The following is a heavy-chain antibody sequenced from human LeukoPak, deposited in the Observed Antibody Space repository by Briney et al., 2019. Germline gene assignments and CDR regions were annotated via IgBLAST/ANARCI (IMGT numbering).Heavy chain of an antibody. Sequence: SGTLSLTCIVSGGSIGSFYWSWIRQPPGKGLEWIAYIHYSGDTSHNPSLKSRVTISVDTSKDQFSLKLSSVSAADTAVYYCARGGYSYGYYFELWGQGTLVTVSS. CDR2: IHYSGDT. D-gene: IGHD5-18*01. CDR1: GGSIGSFY. V-gene: IGHV4-59*01. CDR3: ARGGYSYGYYFEL. J-gene: IGHJ4*02.